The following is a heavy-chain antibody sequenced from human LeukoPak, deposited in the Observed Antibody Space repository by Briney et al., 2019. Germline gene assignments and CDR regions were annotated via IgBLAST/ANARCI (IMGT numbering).Heavy chain of an antibody. V-gene: IGHV3-15*04. Sequence: GGSLRLSCAASGFSFSDAWMSWVRQIPGKGLEWVGRIESKTDGGTTDYAAPVKGRFTISRDDSTNTLYLQMNSLKSEDTAGYYCTTYGSGRKFDYWGQGILVTVSS. J-gene: IGHJ4*02. CDR2: IESKTDGGTT. CDR3: TTYGSGRKFDY. CDR1: GFSFSDAW. D-gene: IGHD3-10*01.